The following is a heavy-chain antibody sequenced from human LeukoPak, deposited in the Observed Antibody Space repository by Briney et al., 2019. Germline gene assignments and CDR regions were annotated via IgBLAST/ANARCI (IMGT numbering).Heavy chain of an antibody. V-gene: IGHV3-48*01. J-gene: IGHJ3*02. CDR3: ARDFRGFDI. CDR2: ISSSSSTT. Sequence: GGSLRLSXAASGFTFSSYSMNWVRQAPGKGLEWVSYISSSSSTTYYADSVKGRFTISRDNAKNLLYLQMNSLRAEDTAVYYCARDFRGFDIWGQGTMVTVSS. CDR1: GFTFSSYS.